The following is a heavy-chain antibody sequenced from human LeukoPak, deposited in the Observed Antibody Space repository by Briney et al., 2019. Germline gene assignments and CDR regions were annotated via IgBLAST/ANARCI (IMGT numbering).Heavy chain of an antibody. Sequence: PGGSLRLSCAASGFPFSTYWMRWVRQAPGKGLVWVSHVSSEGNITNYADSVKGRFTIFRDNAKNTVYLQILSLRVENTAVSYCARVSYYGLGHFGYWGQGTLVTVSS. D-gene: IGHD3-10*01. CDR1: GFPFSTYW. CDR3: ARVSYYGLGHFGY. CDR2: VSSEGNIT. J-gene: IGHJ4*02. V-gene: IGHV3-74*01.